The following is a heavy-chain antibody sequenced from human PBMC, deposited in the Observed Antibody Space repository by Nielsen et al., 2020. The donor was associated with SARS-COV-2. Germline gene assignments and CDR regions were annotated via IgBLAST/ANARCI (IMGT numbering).Heavy chain of an antibody. J-gene: IGHJ4*02. CDR1: GFTFSDYY. CDR2: ISSSSSYT. Sequence: GGSLRLSCAASGFTFSDYYMSWIRQAPGKGLEWVSYISSSSSYTNYADSVKGRFTISRDNSKNTLYLQMNSLRAEDTAVYYCARGTIAVAGTDYWGQGTLVTVSS. CDR3: ARGTIAVAGTDY. V-gene: IGHV3-11*06. D-gene: IGHD6-19*01.